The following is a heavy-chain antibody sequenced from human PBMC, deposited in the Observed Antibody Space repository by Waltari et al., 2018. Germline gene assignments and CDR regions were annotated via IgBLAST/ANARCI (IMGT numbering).Heavy chain of an antibody. CDR2: IHYSGSR. J-gene: IGHJ6*03. CDR3: ARADTSTSYCYYYRDG. D-gene: IGHD1-26*01. CDR1: GGSTSTYY. V-gene: IGHV4-59*01. Sequence: QVQLQESGPGLVKPSETLSLTCTVSGGSTSTYYWSWVRQSPGKGLEWIGYIHYSGSRVENPARRGRGAISLDTPNNQCAMRMRSVKAADAAIEYCARADTSTSYCYYYRDGWGKGTTVTVSS.